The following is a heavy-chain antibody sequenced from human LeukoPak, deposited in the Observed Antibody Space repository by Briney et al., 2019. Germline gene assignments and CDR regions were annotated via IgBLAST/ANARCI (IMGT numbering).Heavy chain of an antibody. CDR2: ISSSGRNI. D-gene: IGHD6-19*01. Sequence: GGSLRLSCAASGFTFSNYEFNWVRQAPGKGLEWVSYISSSGRNIYYADSVKGRFTISRDNAKNSLYLQMNSLRAEDTAVYYCAKGKDTVAGATNYNWGQGTLVTVSS. V-gene: IGHV3-21*05. J-gene: IGHJ4*02. CDR1: GFTFSNYE. CDR3: AKGKDTVAGATNYN.